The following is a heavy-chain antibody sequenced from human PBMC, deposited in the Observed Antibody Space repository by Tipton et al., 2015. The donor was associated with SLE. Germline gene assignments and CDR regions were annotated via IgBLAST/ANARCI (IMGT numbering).Heavy chain of an antibody. CDR1: GGSISGYY. CDR3: ARGEMDVFDI. J-gene: IGHJ3*02. Sequence: TLSLTCTVSGGSISGYYWSWIRQSPGEGLEWIGYVYSSGSTHYNPSLKSRVTISVDASKNQFSLRLTSVTAADTAVYYCARGEMDVFDIWGQGTVVSVSS. CDR2: VYSSGST. V-gene: IGHV4-59*01.